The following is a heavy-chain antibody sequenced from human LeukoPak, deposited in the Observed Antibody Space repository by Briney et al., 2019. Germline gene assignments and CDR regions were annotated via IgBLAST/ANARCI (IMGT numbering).Heavy chain of an antibody. V-gene: IGHV1-69*05. CDR2: IIPIFGTA. Sequence: AASVKVSCKAFGGTFSSYAIGWVRQAPGQGLEWMGRIIPIFGTANYAQKFQGRVTITTDESTSTAYMELSSLRSEDTAVYYCARDIDYGDYIGDWFDPWGQGTLVTVSS. CDR3: ARDIDYGDYIGDWFDP. CDR1: GGTFSSYA. D-gene: IGHD4-17*01. J-gene: IGHJ5*02.